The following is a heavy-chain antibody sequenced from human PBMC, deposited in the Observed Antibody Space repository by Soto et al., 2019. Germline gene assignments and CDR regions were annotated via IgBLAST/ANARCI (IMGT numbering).Heavy chain of an antibody. Sequence: SQTLSRPCAVYVGPVSGYCWSCISQTPGQRLERIGEINHSGSTNYNPSLKSRVTISVDTSKNQFPLKLSSVTAADTAVYYCARPAGDGYNTPLHYYYYGMDVWGQGTTVAVS. V-gene: IGHV4-34*01. CDR3: ARPAGDGYNTPLHYYYYGMDV. D-gene: IGHD5-12*01. CDR2: INHSGST. J-gene: IGHJ6*02. CDR1: VGPVSGYC.